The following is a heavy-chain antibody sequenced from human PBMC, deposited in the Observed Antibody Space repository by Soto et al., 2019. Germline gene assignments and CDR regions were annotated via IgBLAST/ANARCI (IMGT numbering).Heavy chain of an antibody. CDR3: TREVVPATVDFYYYYIDF. V-gene: IGHV4-31*03. D-gene: IGHD2-2*01. J-gene: IGHJ6*03. CDR2: IEHGGSS. Sequence: QVQLQESGPGLVKPSQTLSLTCTVSGGFISSGVYYWNWIRQLPGKGLEWIGYIEHGGSSLYNPSLKGRVALALDTSKNQFSLKLNSVTAADTAVYYCTREVVPATVDFYYYYIDFWGKGTTVTVSS. CDR1: GGFISSGVYY.